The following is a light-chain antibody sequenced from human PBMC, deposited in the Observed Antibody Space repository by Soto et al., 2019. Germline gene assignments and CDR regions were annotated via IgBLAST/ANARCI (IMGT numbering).Light chain of an antibody. CDR2: GAS. J-gene: IGKJ2*01. CDR1: QSIFNNY. V-gene: IGKV3-20*01. CDR3: QQYGGSPFT. Sequence: EIVLTQSPGTLSLSPRERATLSCRASQSIFNNYLAWYQQKPGQAPRLLVYGASFRATGIPDGFSGSGSGTDFTLTISRLEPADFAVYYCQQYGGSPFTFGQGTRLEIK.